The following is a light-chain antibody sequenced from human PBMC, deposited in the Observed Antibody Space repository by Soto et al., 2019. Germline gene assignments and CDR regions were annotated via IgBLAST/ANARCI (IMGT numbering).Light chain of an antibody. V-gene: IGKV1-5*01. J-gene: IGKJ1*01. CDR3: QHYNSYTWT. CDR2: DAS. Sequence: GDRGTITCRASQSISSWLAWYQQKPGKAPKLLIYDASSLESGVPSRFSGSGSGTEVTLTISSLQPDEFATYYCQHYNSYTWTFGQGTKVDI. CDR1: QSISSW.